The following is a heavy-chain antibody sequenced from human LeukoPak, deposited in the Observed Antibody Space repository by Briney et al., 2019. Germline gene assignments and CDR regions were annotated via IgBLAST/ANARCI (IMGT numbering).Heavy chain of an antibody. V-gene: IGHV4-4*07. CDR1: GGSISSYY. J-gene: IGHJ5*02. CDR2: IYTSGST. CDR3: ASAPGDYGERYNWFDP. Sequence: PSETLSLTCTVSGGSISSYYWSWIRQPAGKGLEWIGRIYTSGSTNYNPSLKSRVTISVDTSKNQFSLKLSPVTAADTAVYYCASAPGDYGERYNWFDPWGQGTLVTVSS. D-gene: IGHD4-17*01.